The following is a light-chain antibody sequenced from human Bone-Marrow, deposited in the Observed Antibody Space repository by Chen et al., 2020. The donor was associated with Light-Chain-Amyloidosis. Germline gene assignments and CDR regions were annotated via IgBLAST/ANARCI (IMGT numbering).Light chain of an antibody. CDR2: GND. V-gene: IGLV1-40*01. CDR1: SSNIGAGYD. CDR3: QVWDRSSDRPV. J-gene: IGLJ3*02. Sequence: QSVLTQPPSVSGAPGQRVTISCTGTSSNIGAGYDVHWYQQLPGTAPKLLIYGNDNRPSGVPDRCSASKSGTSASLAITGLQAEDEADYYCQVWDRSSDRPVFGGGTKLTVL.